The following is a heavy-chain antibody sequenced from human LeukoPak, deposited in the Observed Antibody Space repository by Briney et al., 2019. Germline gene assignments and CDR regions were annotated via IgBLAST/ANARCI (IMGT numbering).Heavy chain of an antibody. V-gene: IGHV3-74*01. D-gene: IGHD4-17*01. J-gene: IGHJ4*02. CDR3: ARAYGGNYFDY. Sequence: GGSLRLSCAASGFTFSSYWMHWARQAPGKGLVWVSYINTDGKITSYADSVKGRFTISRDNAKNTLYLQMNSLRADDAAVFYCARAYGGNYFDYWGQGTRVTVSS. CDR1: GFTFSSYW. CDR2: INTDGKIT.